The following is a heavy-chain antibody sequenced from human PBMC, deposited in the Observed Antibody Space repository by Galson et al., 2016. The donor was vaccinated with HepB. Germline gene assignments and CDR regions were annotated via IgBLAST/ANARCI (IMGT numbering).Heavy chain of an antibody. CDR1: GFTFSSYG. CDR3: AQVRGYGSGSVFDH. Sequence: SLRLSCAASGFTFSSYGMHWVRQAPGKGLEWVSAFSGSGDITYYADSVRGRFTISRDNSKSMLYLQMNNLRAADTAVYYCAQVRGYGSGSVFDHWGQGTLVTVSS. J-gene: IGHJ4*02. CDR2: FSGSGDIT. D-gene: IGHD3-10*01. V-gene: IGHV3-23*01.